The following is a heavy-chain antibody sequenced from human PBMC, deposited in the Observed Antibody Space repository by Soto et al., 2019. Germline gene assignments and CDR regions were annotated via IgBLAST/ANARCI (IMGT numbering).Heavy chain of an antibody. CDR2: IWYDGSNK. V-gene: IGHV3-33*01. CDR3: ARDHERWNDRRDIDY. Sequence: QVQLVESGGGVVQPGRSLRLSCAASGFTFSSYGMHWVRQAPGKGLEWVAVIWYDGSNKYYADSVKGRFTISRDNSKNTLYLQMNSLRAEDTAVYYCARDHERWNDRRDIDYWGQGTLVTVSS. CDR1: GFTFSSYG. J-gene: IGHJ4*02. D-gene: IGHD1-1*01.